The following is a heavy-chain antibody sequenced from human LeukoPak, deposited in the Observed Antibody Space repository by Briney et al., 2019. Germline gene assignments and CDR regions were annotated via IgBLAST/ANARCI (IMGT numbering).Heavy chain of an antibody. Sequence: SVTVSCKASGCTFSRYTISRVRQAPGQGREWMGGIIPIFGTTNYAQKFQGRVSITADKSTSTTYMQLSSLRSEDTAVYYCARGWLLLGYWRQGSLVTVSS. D-gene: IGHD3-22*01. J-gene: IGHJ4*02. CDR1: GCTFSRYT. CDR3: ARGWLLLGY. CDR2: IIPIFGTT. V-gene: IGHV1-69*06.